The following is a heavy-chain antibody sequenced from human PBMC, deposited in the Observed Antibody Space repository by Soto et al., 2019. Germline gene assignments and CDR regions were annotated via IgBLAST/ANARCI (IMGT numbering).Heavy chain of an antibody. V-gene: IGHV3-74*01. Sequence: EVQLVESGGGLVQPGGSLRLSCAASGFTFSTYWMHWVRQTPGKGLVWVSRINGDGSTTNYADSVKGRLTISRDNAKNTLYLQMNSLRDEDTAVYYCARGLSARYGFDYWGQGTLVTVSS. CDR3: ARGLSARYGFDY. D-gene: IGHD6-19*01. CDR2: INGDGSTT. CDR1: GFTFSTYW. J-gene: IGHJ4*02.